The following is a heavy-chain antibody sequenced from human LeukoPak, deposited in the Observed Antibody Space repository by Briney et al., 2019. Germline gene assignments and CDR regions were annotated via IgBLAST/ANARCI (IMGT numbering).Heavy chain of an antibody. CDR1: GFTFSSYG. CDR2: TSYDGSNR. J-gene: IGHJ4*02. CDR3: AKGQGWLVDY. V-gene: IGHV3-30*18. D-gene: IGHD6-19*01. Sequence: GGSLRLSCAASGFTFSSYGMHWVRQAPGKGLEWVAATSYDGSNRHYADSVKGRFTISRDNSKNTLYLQMNSLRAEDTAVYYCAKGQGWLVDYWGQGTLVTVSS.